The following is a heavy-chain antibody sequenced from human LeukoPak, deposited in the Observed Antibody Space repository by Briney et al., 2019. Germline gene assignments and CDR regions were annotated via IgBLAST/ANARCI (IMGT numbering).Heavy chain of an antibody. D-gene: IGHD4-11*01. CDR3: ARVIAIHTVTPFDH. V-gene: IGHV3-48*04. CDR2: VSTSSTTI. J-gene: IGHJ4*02. CDR1: GFTISSHR. Sequence: GGSQRLSCAASGFTISSHRMHWVRQAPGQGLEWVAYVSTSSTTIQYADSVKGRFTISRDDAKNSLSLQMNSLRVEDTGVYYCARVIAIHTVTPFDHWGQGALVTVSS.